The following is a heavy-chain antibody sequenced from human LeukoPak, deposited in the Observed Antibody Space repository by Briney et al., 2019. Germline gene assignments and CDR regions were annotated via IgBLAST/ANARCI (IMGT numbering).Heavy chain of an antibody. V-gene: IGHV3-30-3*01. CDR2: ISYDGSNK. CDR3: ESGACSSTSCYNWGFDP. J-gene: IGHJ5*02. D-gene: IGHD2-2*01. Sequence: GGSLRLSCAASGFTFSSYAMHWVRQAPGKGLEWVAVISYDGSNKYYADSVKGRFTISRDNSKSTLYLQMNSLRAEDTAVYYCESGACSSTSCYNWGFDPWGQGTLVTVSS. CDR1: GFTFSSYA.